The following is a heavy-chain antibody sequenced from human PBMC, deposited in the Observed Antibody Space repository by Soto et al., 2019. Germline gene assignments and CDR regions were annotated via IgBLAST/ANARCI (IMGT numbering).Heavy chain of an antibody. Sequence: EVQLVESGGGLVQPGESLRLSCAASGFTFSYYWMHWVRQAPGKGLVWVSRIHSDGSSTTYADSVKGRFSISRDNARNTVYLQMNILRAEDTAVYYCARGDRGAFDLWGQGTVLTVSS. CDR3: ARGDRGAFDL. CDR2: IHSDGSST. J-gene: IGHJ3*01. CDR1: GFTFSYYW. V-gene: IGHV3-74*01. D-gene: IGHD1-26*01.